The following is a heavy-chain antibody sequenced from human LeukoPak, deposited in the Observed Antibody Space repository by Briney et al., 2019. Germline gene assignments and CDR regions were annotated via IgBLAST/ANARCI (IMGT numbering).Heavy chain of an antibody. Sequence: GSLRLSCAASGFTFSSYGMHWVRQAPGKGLEWVAVIWYDGSNKYYADSVKGRFTISRDNSKNTLYLQMNSLRAEDTAVYYCARVDYYGSESCYTPIFGYYYYGMDVWGQGTTVTVSS. CDR1: GFTFSSYG. CDR3: ARVDYYGSESCYTPIFGYYYYGMDV. D-gene: IGHD3-10*01. CDR2: IWYDGSNK. V-gene: IGHV3-33*01. J-gene: IGHJ6*02.